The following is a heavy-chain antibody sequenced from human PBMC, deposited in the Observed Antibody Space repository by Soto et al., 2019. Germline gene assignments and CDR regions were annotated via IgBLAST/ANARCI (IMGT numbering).Heavy chain of an antibody. CDR2: SYSDGST. J-gene: IGHJ4*02. D-gene: IGHD3-10*01. V-gene: IGHV3-66*01. CDR3: ARDSSYYGSGRGVLDY. Sequence: EVQLVESGGGLVQPGGSLRLSCAVSGFTVSTNYMSWVRQAPGKGLESVSISYSDGSTYYADSVKGRFITSRDSAQNTLYLQMDNLRVDDTAVYHCARDSSYYGSGRGVLDYWGPGILVTVSS. CDR1: GFTVSTNY.